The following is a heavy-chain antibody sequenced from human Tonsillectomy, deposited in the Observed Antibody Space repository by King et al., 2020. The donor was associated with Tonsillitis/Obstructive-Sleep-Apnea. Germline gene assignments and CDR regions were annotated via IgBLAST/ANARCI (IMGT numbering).Heavy chain of an antibody. V-gene: IGHV5-10-1*01. Sequence: QLVQSGAEVKKPGESLRISCKGSGYSFPTYWISWVRQMPGKGLEWMGRIDPSDSYTDYSPSFQGRVTISADKSLSTAYLQWSSLKASDTAMYYCARSDSSGYYLVAFDIWGQGTMGTVSS. D-gene: IGHD3-22*01. CDR2: IDPSDSYT. CDR3: ARSDSSGYYLVAFDI. CDR1: GYSFPTYW. J-gene: IGHJ3*02.